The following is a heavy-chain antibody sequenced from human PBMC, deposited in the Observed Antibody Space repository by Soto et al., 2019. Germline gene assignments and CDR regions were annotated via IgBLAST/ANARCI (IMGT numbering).Heavy chain of an antibody. V-gene: IGHV4-34*01. CDR2: INHSGST. CDR3: ARGLSPPYYDFWSGYSRVTTSFDY. CDR1: AWSFSHYY. J-gene: IGHJ4*02. D-gene: IGHD3-3*01. Sequence: PSATLSLTCTFYAWSFSHYYWNLIRQSPGKGLEWIGEINHSGSTNYNPSLKSRVTISVDTSKNQFSLKLSSVTAADTAVYYCARGLSPPYYDFWSGYSRVTTSFDYWGQGTLVTVSS.